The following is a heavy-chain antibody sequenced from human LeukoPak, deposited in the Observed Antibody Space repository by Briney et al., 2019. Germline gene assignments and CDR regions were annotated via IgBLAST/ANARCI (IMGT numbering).Heavy chain of an antibody. CDR1: GGSISSTSYY. J-gene: IGHJ5*02. CDR3: ARLLRVGYCSTTTCNWFDP. D-gene: IGHD2-2*03. Sequence: SETLSLTCVVSGGSISSTSYYWGWIRQPPGTGLEWLGSIYYSGSTYYSPSLKSRVTISVDTSKNQFSLKLSSVTAADTAVYYCARLLRVGYCSTTTCNWFDPWGQGTLVTVSS. CDR2: IYYSGST. V-gene: IGHV4-39*07.